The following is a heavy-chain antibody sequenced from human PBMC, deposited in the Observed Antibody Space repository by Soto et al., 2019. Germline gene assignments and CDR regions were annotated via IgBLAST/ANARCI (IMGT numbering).Heavy chain of an antibody. V-gene: IGHV4-30-2*01. Sequence: QPQLQESGSRLVKPLETLSLACTVSGLSIDRGAYSWSWIRQPPGKGLEWVGSISPGGDTYSNPSLTGRVTISVDRPRNQFSRNLTSVTAADTAVYYCASLGGYRYYFYYWGQGILVTVSS. D-gene: IGHD2-15*01. CDR3: ASLGGYRYYFYY. CDR1: GLSIDRGAYS. CDR2: ISPGGDT. J-gene: IGHJ4*02.